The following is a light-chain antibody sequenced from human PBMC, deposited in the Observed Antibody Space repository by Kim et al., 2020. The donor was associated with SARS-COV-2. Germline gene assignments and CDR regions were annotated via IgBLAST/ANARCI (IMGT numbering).Light chain of an antibody. CDR3: QQYYTTPQT. CDR1: QDIDKS. CDR2: GAS. J-gene: IGKJ2*01. V-gene: IGKV1-NL1*01. Sequence: DIQMTQSPSSLSASVGDRVTITCRASQDIDKSVAWYQQKPGNAPKLLVFGASNLEIGVPSRFSGSGSGTDYTLTITTLQPADFVTYYCQQYYTTPQTFGQGTKL.